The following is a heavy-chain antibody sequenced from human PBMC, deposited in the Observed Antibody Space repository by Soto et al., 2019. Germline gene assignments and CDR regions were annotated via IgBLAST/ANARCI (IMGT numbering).Heavy chain of an antibody. CDR2: IKQDGSEK. V-gene: IGHV3-7*05. CDR3: ARTDYSNYFWGDYYYYGMDV. J-gene: IGHJ6*02. Sequence: GGSLRLSCVASGFTFSSYWMSWVRQAPGKGLEWVVNIKQDGSEKYYVDSVKGRFTISRDNAKNSLYLQMNSLRAEDTAVYYCARTDYSNYFWGDYYYYGMDVWGQGTTVTVSS. D-gene: IGHD4-4*01. CDR1: GFTFSSYW.